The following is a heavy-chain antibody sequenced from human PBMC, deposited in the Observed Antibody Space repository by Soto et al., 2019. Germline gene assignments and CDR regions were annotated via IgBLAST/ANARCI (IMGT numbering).Heavy chain of an antibody. CDR3: ARGMAAGPYYYYGMDV. Sequence: GGSLRLSCAASVFTFSSYGMHWVRQAPGKGLEWVAVIWYDGSNKYYADSVKGRFTISRDNSKNTLYLQMNSLRAEDTAVYYCARGMAAGPYYYYGMDVWGQGTTVTVSS. CDR1: VFTFSSYG. J-gene: IGHJ6*02. V-gene: IGHV3-33*01. D-gene: IGHD6-6*01. CDR2: IWYDGSNK.